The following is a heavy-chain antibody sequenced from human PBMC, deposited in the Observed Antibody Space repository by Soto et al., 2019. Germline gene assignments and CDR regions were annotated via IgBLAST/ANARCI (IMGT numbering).Heavy chain of an antibody. Sequence: PSETLSLTCTVSGGSISSYYWSWIRQPPGKGLEWIGYIYYSGRTNYNPSLTSRVTISVDTSKNQFSLKLSSVTAADTAVYYCARWGHYPDYWGQGTLVTVSS. CDR1: GGSISSYY. D-gene: IGHD3-16*01. CDR2: IYYSGRT. V-gene: IGHV4-59*01. CDR3: ARWGHYPDY. J-gene: IGHJ4*02.